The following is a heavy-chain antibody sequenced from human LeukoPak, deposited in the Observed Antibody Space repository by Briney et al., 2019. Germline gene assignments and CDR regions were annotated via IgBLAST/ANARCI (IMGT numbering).Heavy chain of an antibody. CDR1: GYSFNTYW. D-gene: IGHD6-19*01. J-gene: IGHJ4*02. CDR2: IYPGDSEV. Sequence: GESLRISCKGSGYSFNTYWIGWVRQMPGKGLECVGIIYPGDSEVRYSPSFQGQVTISADKSISTAYLQWSSLKASDGAMYYCARQVGHWLTHWGQGTLVTVSS. CDR3: ARQVGHWLTH. V-gene: IGHV5-51*01.